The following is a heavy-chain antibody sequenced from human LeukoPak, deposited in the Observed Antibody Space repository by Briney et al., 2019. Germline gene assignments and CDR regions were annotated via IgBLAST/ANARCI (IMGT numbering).Heavy chain of an antibody. CDR2: ISTYNGDT. V-gene: IGHV1-18*01. D-gene: IGHD6-19*01. Sequence: GASVKVSCKASGFTFTRYGISWVRQAPGQGLEWVGWISTYNGDTKYAQKFQGRVTMTTDTSTTTAYMELRSLRSDDTAVYYCARDPSNSSGWREVFDYWGQGSLVTVFS. J-gene: IGHJ4*02. CDR1: GFTFTRYG. CDR3: ARDPSNSSGWREVFDY.